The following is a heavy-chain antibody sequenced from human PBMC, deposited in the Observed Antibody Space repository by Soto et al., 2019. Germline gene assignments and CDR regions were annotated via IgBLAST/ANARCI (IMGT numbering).Heavy chain of an antibody. CDR2: ISSSGSTI. D-gene: IGHD3-3*01. V-gene: IGHV3-48*03. CDR1: GSTFSSYE. Sequence: GGSLRLSCAASGSTFSSYEMNWVRQAPGKGLEWVSYISSSGSTIYYADSVKGRFTISRDNAKNSLYLQMNSLRAEDTAVYYCAREGGIFGVIGWFDPWGQGTLVTVSS. CDR3: AREGGIFGVIGWFDP. J-gene: IGHJ5*02.